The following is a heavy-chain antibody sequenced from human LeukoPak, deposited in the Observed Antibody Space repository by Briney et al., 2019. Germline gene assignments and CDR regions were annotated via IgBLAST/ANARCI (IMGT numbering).Heavy chain of an antibody. CDR3: ARGFYYCSSTSCYFDY. CDR1: GFTFSSYS. Sequence: PGGSLRLSCAASGFTFSSYSMNWVRQAPGKGLEWVSSISSSSSYIYYADSVKGRFTISRDNAKNSLYLQMNSLRAEGTAVYYCARGFYYCSSTSCYFDYWGQGTLVTVSS. D-gene: IGHD2-2*01. J-gene: IGHJ4*02. CDR2: ISSSSSYI. V-gene: IGHV3-21*01.